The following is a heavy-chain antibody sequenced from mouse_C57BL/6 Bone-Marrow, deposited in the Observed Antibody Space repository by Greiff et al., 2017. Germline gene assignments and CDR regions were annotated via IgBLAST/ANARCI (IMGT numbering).Heavy chain of an antibody. Sequence: QVQLQQPGAELVMPGASVKLSCKASGYTFTSYWMHWVKQRPGQGLEWIGEIDPSDSYTNYNQKFKGKSTLTVDKSSSTAYMQLSSLTSEDSAVYYCARETTEVEAWVADWGQGTLVTVSA. CDR1: GYTFTSYW. CDR3: ARETTEVEAWVAD. V-gene: IGHV1-69*01. CDR2: IDPSDSYT. J-gene: IGHJ3*01. D-gene: IGHD1-1*01.